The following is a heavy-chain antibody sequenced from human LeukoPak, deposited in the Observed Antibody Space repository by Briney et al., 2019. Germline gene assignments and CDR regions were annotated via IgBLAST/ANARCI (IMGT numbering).Heavy chain of an antibody. CDR1: GFTFSSYS. D-gene: IGHD3-3*01. Sequence: GGSLRLSCAASGFTFSSYSMNWVRQAPGKGLEWVSSISSSSSYIYYADSVKGRFTISRDNAKNSLYLQMNSLRAEDTAVYYCARSLANYDFWSGYYADYWGQGTLVTVSS. J-gene: IGHJ4*02. V-gene: IGHV3-21*01. CDR3: ARSLANYDFWSGYYADY. CDR2: ISSSSSYI.